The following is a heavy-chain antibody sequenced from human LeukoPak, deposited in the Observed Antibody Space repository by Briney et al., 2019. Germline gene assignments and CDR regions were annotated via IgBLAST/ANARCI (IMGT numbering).Heavy chain of an antibody. J-gene: IGHJ3*02. V-gene: IGHV4-59*05. Sequence: SETLSLTCTVSGSSISSYYWSWIRQPPGKGLEWIGSIYYSGSTYYNPSLKSRVTISVDTSKNQFSLKLSSVTAADTAVYYCASTIAAAGTLDAFDIWGQGTMVTVSS. CDR1: GSSISSYY. D-gene: IGHD6-13*01. CDR2: IYYSGST. CDR3: ASTIAAAGTLDAFDI.